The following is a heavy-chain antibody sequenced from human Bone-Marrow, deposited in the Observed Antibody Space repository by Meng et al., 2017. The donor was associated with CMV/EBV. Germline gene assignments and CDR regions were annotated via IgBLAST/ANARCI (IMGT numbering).Heavy chain of an antibody. CDR2: IYYSGST. J-gene: IGHJ6*02. CDR3: ARAYCSSTSCYHPYYGMDV. CDR1: GGSINSYY. V-gene: IGHV4-59*01. Sequence: SETLSLTCTVSGGSINSYYWSWIRQPPGKGLEWIGYIYYSGSTNYNPSLKSRVTISVDTSKNQFSLKLNSVTAADTAVYYCARAYCSSTSCYHPYYGMDVWGQGTTVTVSS. D-gene: IGHD2-2*01.